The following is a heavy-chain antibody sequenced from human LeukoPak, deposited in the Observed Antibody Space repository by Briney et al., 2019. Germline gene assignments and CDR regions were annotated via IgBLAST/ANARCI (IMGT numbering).Heavy chain of an antibody. CDR3: ARDGTAAGLYFDL. V-gene: IGHV3-7*01. Sequence: GGSLRLSCEVSGFTFTDYWMNWVRQAPGKGPGWVASIRQDGSEKTYVDSVKGRFTISRDNTTNSLSLQLNGLRAEDTAVYYCARDGTAAGLYFDLWGQGTLVTVSS. CDR2: IRQDGSEK. CDR1: GFTFTDYW. D-gene: IGHD6-13*01. J-gene: IGHJ4*01.